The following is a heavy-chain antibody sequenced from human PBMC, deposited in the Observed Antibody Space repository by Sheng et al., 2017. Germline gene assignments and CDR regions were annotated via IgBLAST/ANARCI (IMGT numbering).Heavy chain of an antibody. V-gene: IGHV3-30*02. CDR2: IWRDANRK. J-gene: IGHJ4*02. CDR1: GFTFSDYG. CDR3: AERGWGRLRFSSLTR. Sequence: QVHLVESGGGVVQPGGSLRLSCAASGFTFSDYGMHWVRQAPGKGLEWVALIWRDANRKSYADSVKGQFTISRDNSKNTLYLQLKSLRAEDTAVYYCAERGWGRLRFSSLTRWGQGILVTVS. D-gene: IGHD5-12*01.